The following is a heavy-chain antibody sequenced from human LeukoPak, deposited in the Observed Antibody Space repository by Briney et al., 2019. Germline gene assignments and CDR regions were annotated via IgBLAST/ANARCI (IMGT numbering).Heavy chain of an antibody. J-gene: IGHJ4*02. CDR3: ARRRWGSSNADY. Sequence: PSETLSLTCTVSGGSISSSDYYWGWIRQPPGKGLGWIGCIYYSGSTYYNPSLKSRVTISIDTSKNQFSLKVSSVTAADTAVYYCARRRWGSSNADYWGQGTLVTVSS. D-gene: IGHD7-27*01. CDR1: GGSISSSDYY. CDR2: IYYSGST. V-gene: IGHV4-39*01.